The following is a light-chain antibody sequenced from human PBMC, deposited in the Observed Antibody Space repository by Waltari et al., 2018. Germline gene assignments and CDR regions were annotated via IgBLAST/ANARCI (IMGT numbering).Light chain of an antibody. CDR3: CSFAGNSYV. CDR1: STDLGTYNV. CDR2: EFR. V-gene: IGLV2-23*02. Sequence: QSALTQPASMSGSPGQSITISCTGTSTDLGTYNVVSWYQHHPGKAPKIILYEFRKRPSGSSDRFSGSMSGSTASLTISRLHAEDEAEYYCCSFAGNSYVFGTGTKVTVL. J-gene: IGLJ1*01.